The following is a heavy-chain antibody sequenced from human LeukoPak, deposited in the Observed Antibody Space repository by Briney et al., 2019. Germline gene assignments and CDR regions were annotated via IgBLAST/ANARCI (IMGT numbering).Heavy chain of an antibody. J-gene: IGHJ4*02. CDR2: MSGSGGST. CDR3: AKGNSGYSYGYEFDY. CDR1: GFTFSSYA. Sequence: GGSLRLSCAASGFTFSSYAMSWVRQAPGKGLEWASAMSGSGGSTYYADSVKGRFTISRDNSKNTLYLQMNSLRAEDTAVYYCAKGNSGYSYGYEFDYWGQGTLVTVSS. V-gene: IGHV3-23*01. D-gene: IGHD5-18*01.